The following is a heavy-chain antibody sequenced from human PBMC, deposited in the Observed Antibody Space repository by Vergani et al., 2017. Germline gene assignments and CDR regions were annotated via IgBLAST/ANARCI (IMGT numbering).Heavy chain of an antibody. CDR1: GGTFSSYA. V-gene: IGHV1-69*18. CDR3: ARKDYGRRLDYYGMDV. CDR2: IIPIFGTA. J-gene: IGHJ6*02. Sequence: QVQLVQSGAEVKKPGSSVKVSCKASGGTFSSYAISWVRQAPGQGLEWMGRIIPIFGTANYAQKFQGRVTITADESTSTAYMELSSLRSEDTAVYYCARKDYGRRLDYYGMDVWGQGTTVTVSS. D-gene: IGHD4-17*01.